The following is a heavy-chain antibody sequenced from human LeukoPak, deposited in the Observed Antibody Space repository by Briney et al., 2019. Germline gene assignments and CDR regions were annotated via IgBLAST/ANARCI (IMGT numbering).Heavy chain of an antibody. V-gene: IGHV4-39*01. CDR2: IYYSGIT. J-gene: IGHJ4*02. D-gene: IGHD3-22*01. CDR3: ARRVNHYYDSSGYYYPSGYFDY. CDR1: GGSISSSSYY. Sequence: SETLSLXCTVSGGSISSSSYYWGWIRQPPGKGLEWIGSIYYSGITYYNPSLKSRVTISVDTSKNQFSLKLSSVTAADTAVYYCARRVNHYYDSSGYYYPSGYFDYWGQRTLVTVSS.